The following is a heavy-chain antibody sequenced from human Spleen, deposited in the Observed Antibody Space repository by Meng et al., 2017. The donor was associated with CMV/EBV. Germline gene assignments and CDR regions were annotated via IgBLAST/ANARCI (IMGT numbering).Heavy chain of an antibody. J-gene: IGHJ6*02. Sequence: ASVKVSCKGSGYSFTSYWIGWVRQAPGQGLEWMGWISAYNGNTKYAQKFHGRVTMTTDTSTSTAYMELRSLRSDDTAVYYCAGNNCSSTSCYTRGYYYYDMDVWGQGTTVTVSS. CDR1: GYSFTSYW. V-gene: IGHV1-18*04. CDR3: AGNNCSSTSCYTRGYYYYDMDV. CDR2: ISAYNGNT. D-gene: IGHD2-2*02.